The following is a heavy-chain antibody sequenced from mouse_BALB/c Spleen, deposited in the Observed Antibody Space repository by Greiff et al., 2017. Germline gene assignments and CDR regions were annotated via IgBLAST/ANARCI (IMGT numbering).Heavy chain of an antibody. CDR2: IWSGGST. V-gene: IGHV2-4-1*01. D-gene: IGHD1-1*01. J-gene: IGHJ4*01. CDR3: ARNLYGSSLYAMDY. Sequence: KSLEWLGVIWSGGSTDYNAAFISRLSISKDNSKSQVFFKMNSLQADDTAIYYCARNLYGSSLYAMDYWGQGTSVTVSS.